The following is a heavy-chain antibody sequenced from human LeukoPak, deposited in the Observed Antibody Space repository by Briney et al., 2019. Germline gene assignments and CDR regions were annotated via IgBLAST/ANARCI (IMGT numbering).Heavy chain of an antibody. CDR3: AAARQQQYDY. CDR1: GFTFSSYG. V-gene: IGHV3-30*02. CDR2: IRYDGSNK. D-gene: IGHD6-13*01. Sequence: GGSLRLSCAASGFTFSSYGMHGVRQAPGKGLEWVAFIRYDGSNKYYADSVKGRFTISRDNSKNTLYLQMNSLRAEDTAVYYCAAARQQQYDYWGQGTLVTVSS. J-gene: IGHJ4*02.